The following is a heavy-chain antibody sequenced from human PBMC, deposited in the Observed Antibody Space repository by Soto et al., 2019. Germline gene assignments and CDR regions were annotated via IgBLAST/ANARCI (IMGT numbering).Heavy chain of an antibody. CDR2: ISYDGSNK. V-gene: IGHV3-30-3*01. J-gene: IGHJ4*02. CDR1: GFTFSSYA. D-gene: IGHD3-22*01. CDR3: ARVKSSDSSGYYTFGY. Sequence: QVQLVESGGGVVQPGRSLRLSCAASGFTFSSYAMHWVRQAPGKGLEWVAVISYDGSNKYYADSVKGRFTISRDNSKNTLYLQMNSLRAEDTAVYYCARVKSSDSSGYYTFGYWGQGTLVTVSS.